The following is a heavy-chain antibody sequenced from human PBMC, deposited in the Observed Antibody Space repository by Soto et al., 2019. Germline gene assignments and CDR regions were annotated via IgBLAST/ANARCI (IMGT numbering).Heavy chain of an antibody. Sequence: ASVKVSCKASGYTFTGYYMHWVRQAPGQGLEWMGWINPNSGGTNYAQKFQGRVTMTRDTSISTAYMELSRLRSDDTAVYYCARGRIQLWPLGFPADYWGQGTMVTVSS. CDR1: GYTFTGYY. J-gene: IGHJ4*02. D-gene: IGHD5-18*01. CDR3: ARGRIQLWPLGFPADY. V-gene: IGHV1-2*02. CDR2: INPNSGGT.